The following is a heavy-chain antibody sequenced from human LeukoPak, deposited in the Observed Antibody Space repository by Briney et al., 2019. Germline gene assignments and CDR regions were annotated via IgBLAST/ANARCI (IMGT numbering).Heavy chain of an antibody. J-gene: IGHJ4*02. CDR3: AKDIGSGWSFDY. V-gene: IGHV3-43*02. D-gene: IGHD6-19*01. Sequence: GGSLRLSCAASGFTFHNYAMHWVRQAPGKGLEWVSLIKGSGDTTYNADSGKGRFTISRDNSKNSLYLQINSLRTEDTALYYCAKDIGSGWSFDYWGQGTLITVSS. CDR1: GFTFHNYA. CDR2: IKGSGDTT.